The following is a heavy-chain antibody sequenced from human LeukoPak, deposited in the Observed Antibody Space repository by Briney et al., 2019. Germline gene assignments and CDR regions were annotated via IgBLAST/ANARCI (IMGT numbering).Heavy chain of an antibody. D-gene: IGHD5-12*01. CDR3: ARDQLAYSGYDTLFDY. V-gene: IGHV3-30*04. Sequence: GGSLRLSCAASGFTFNSYAIHWVRQAPGKGLEWVAVISYDGSNKYYAESVRGRFTISRDNSKNTLYLQLNSLRPDDTAVYYCARDQLAYSGYDTLFDYWGQGTLVTVSS. CDR1: GFTFNSYA. CDR2: ISYDGSNK. J-gene: IGHJ4*02.